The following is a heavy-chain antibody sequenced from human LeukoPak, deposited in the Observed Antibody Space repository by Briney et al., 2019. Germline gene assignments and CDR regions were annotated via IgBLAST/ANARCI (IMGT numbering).Heavy chain of an antibody. Sequence: ASVSVSCKASGYTFTTFGFTWVRQAPGQGLEWLGWISTYNSNINYAQNFQDRLTLTTDTSTNTAYMELSSLRFDDTAIYYCARGRLPADAFDVWGQGTLVPVSS. CDR3: ARGRLPADAFDV. D-gene: IGHD2-2*01. CDR2: ISTYNSNI. V-gene: IGHV1-18*01. J-gene: IGHJ3*01. CDR1: GYTFTTFG.